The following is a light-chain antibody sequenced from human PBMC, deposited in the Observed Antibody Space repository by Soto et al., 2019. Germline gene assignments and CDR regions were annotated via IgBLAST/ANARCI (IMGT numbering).Light chain of an antibody. CDR3: QQYGRT. J-gene: IGKJ5*01. CDR2: AAS. Sequence: DIVLTQSPGTLSLSPGETATLSCRASQSMSTNYLAWYQHKPGQAPRLLIYAASNRITGIPDRFTGSGSGTDFTLTISGLEPEDFAIYYCQQYGRTFGQGTLLEIK. V-gene: IGKV3-20*01. CDR1: QSMSTNY.